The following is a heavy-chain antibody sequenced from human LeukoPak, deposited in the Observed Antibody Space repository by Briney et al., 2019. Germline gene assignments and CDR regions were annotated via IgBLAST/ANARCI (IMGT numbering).Heavy chain of an antibody. CDR3: ARDDTMVRGVIITDYYYYGMDV. V-gene: IGHV3-11*01. Sequence: PGGSLRLSCAASGFTFSDYYMSWICQAPGKGLEWVSYISSSGSTIYYADSVKGRFTISRDNAKNSLYLQMNSLRAEDTAVYYCARDDTMVRGVIITDYYYYGMDVWGQGTTVTVSS. CDR1: GFTFSDYY. J-gene: IGHJ6*02. D-gene: IGHD3-10*01. CDR2: ISSSGSTI.